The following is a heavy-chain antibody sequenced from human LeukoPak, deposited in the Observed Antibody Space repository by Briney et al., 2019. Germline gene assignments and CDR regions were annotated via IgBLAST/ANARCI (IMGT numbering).Heavy chain of an antibody. CDR1: GYTFSSYG. Sequence: ASVKVSCEASGYTFSSYGISWVRQAPGQGLEWMGWISAYNGNTDYAQNLRGRLIMTTDTSTSTAYMELRSLRSDDTAVYYCARDSVDGSGTYYNDSPDYWGQGTLVTVSS. CDR2: ISAYNGNT. J-gene: IGHJ4*02. D-gene: IGHD3-10*01. CDR3: ARDSVDGSGTYYNDSPDY. V-gene: IGHV1-18*01.